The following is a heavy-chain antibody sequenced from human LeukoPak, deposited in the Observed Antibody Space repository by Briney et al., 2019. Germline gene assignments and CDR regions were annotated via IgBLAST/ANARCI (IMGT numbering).Heavy chain of an antibody. CDR2: IIPIIGTA. V-gene: IGHV1-69*05. CDR1: GGTFSSYA. Sequence: SLKVSCKASGGTFSSYAISWVRQAPAQGLEWMGRIIPIIGTANYAQKFQGRVTTTTDESTSTAYMELSSLRSEDTAVYYCARDRVAATDAFDIWGQGTMVTVSS. J-gene: IGHJ3*02. D-gene: IGHD2-15*01. CDR3: ARDRVAATDAFDI.